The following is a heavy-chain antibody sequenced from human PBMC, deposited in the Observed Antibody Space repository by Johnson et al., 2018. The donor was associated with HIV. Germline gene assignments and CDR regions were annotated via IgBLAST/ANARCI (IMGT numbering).Heavy chain of an antibody. D-gene: IGHD3-22*01. CDR3: ARRSDYFSRDAFDI. Sequence: VQLVESGGGVVQPGRSLRLSCAASGFTFSSHAMHWVRQAPGKGLEWVAFISFDGTSKYYADSVKGRFTISRDNSKNTVYLQMNSLRVEDTSVYYCARRSDYFSRDAFDIWGQGTMVTVSS. CDR1: GFTFSSHA. J-gene: IGHJ3*02. CDR2: ISFDGTSK. V-gene: IGHV3-30*04.